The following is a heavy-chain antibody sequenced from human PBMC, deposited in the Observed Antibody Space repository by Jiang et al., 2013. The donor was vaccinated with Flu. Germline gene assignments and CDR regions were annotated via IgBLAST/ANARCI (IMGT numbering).Heavy chain of an antibody. CDR1: GFTFSSYS. V-gene: IGHV3-21*01. CDR2: ISSSSSYI. CDR3: ARIRAEDYYGMDV. J-gene: IGHJ6*02. Sequence: VQLVESGGGLVKPGGPVRLSCVVSGFTFSSYSMNWVRQAPGKGLEWVSSISSSSSYIYYADSVKGRFTISRDNAKNSLYLQMNSLRAEDTAVYYCARIRAEDYYGMDVWGQGTTVTVSS.